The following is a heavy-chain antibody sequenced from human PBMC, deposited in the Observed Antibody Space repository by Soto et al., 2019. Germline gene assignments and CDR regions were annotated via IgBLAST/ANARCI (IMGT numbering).Heavy chain of an antibody. V-gene: IGHV4-59*01. CDR1: GGSIRSYY. CDR3: ARDTAFNY. J-gene: IGHJ4*02. D-gene: IGHD4-17*01. Sequence: SETLSLTCTVTGGSIRSYYWSWIRQPPGKGLEWIGYVYDSGRTNYNYKPSLKSRVTISVDTSKNQFSLNLRSVTAADTALYYCARDTAFNYWGQGALVTVSS. CDR2: VYDSGRT.